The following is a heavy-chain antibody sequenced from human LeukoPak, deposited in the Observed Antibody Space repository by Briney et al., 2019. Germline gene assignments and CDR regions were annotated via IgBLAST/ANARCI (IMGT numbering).Heavy chain of an antibody. Sequence: ASVKVSCKVSGYTLTELSMHWVRQAPGKRLEWMGGFDPEDGETIYAQKFQGRVTMTEDTSTDTAYMELSSLRSEDTAVYYCAGGYYGSGSYYNFDYWGQGTLVTVSS. V-gene: IGHV1-24*01. CDR2: FDPEDGET. D-gene: IGHD3-10*01. CDR3: AGGYYGSGSYYNFDY. J-gene: IGHJ4*02. CDR1: GYTLTELS.